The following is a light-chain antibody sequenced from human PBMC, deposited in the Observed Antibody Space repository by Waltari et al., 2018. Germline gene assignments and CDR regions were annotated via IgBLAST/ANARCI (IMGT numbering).Light chain of an antibody. CDR2: GAS. Sequence: EIVLTQSPATLSVSPGETATLSCRARQSVSPNLAWYQQKPGQTPSLLISGASTRATGIPARFSGSWSGTEFTLTISSLQSEDFAVYYCQQYKNWPLTFGGGTKVEIK. V-gene: IGKV3-15*01. J-gene: IGKJ4*01. CDR3: QQYKNWPLT. CDR1: QSVSPN.